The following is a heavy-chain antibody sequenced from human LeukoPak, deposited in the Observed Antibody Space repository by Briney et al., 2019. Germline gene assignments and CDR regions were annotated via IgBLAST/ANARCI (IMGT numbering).Heavy chain of an antibody. Sequence: SETPSLTCTVSGGSISSYYWSWIRQPAGKGLEWIGRIYTSGSTNYNPSLKSRVTMSVDTSKNQFSLKLSSVTAADTAVYYCARDFTCGGDCYRFDYWGQRTLATVSS. CDR1: GGSISSYY. V-gene: IGHV4-4*07. CDR3: ARDFTCGGDCYRFDY. D-gene: IGHD2-21*02. CDR2: IYTSGST. J-gene: IGHJ4*02.